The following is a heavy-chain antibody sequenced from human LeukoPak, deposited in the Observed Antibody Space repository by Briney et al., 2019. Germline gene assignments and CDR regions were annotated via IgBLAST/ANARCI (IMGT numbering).Heavy chain of an antibody. V-gene: IGHV3-21*01. CDR2: ISSSSSYI. D-gene: IGHD6-13*01. CDR1: GFTFSIYS. Sequence: PGGSLRPSCAASGFTFSIYSMNWVRQAPGKGLEWVSSISSSSSYIYYADSVKGRFTISRDNAKNSLYLQMNSLRAEDTAVYYCARGIAAAGTLIWGQGTMVTVSS. J-gene: IGHJ3*02. CDR3: ARGIAAAGTLI.